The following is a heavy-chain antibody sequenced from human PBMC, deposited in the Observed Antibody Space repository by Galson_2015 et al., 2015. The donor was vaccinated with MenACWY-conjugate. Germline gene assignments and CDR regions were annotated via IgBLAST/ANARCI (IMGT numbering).Heavy chain of an antibody. J-gene: IGHJ5*02. CDR1: GFTFTNYW. Sequence: SLRLSCAASGFTFTNYWMHWVRQPPGKGLEWISYIKADGSFSNYADSVKGRFTISTDNAKNMVYLQMDGLGDEDTAAYFCARDNDWAFDARGQRTL. D-gene: IGHD1-1*01. CDR2: IKADGSFS. V-gene: IGHV3-74*01. CDR3: ARDNDWAFDA.